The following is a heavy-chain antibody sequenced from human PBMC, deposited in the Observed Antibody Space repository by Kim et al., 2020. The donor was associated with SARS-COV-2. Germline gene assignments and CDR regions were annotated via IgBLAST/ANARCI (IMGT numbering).Heavy chain of an antibody. V-gene: IGHV3-15*01. CDR2: IKSNTDGGTT. CDR1: GFSFSDAW. D-gene: IGHD1-26*01. Sequence: GGSLRLSCAASGFSFSDAWMSWVRQAPGKGLEWVGRIKSNTDGGTTDYAAPVKGRFTISRDDSKNTLYLQVISLKTEDTAVYYCTTDLRWEFLPFDYWGQGTLVTVSS. CDR3: TTDLRWEFLPFDY. J-gene: IGHJ4*02.